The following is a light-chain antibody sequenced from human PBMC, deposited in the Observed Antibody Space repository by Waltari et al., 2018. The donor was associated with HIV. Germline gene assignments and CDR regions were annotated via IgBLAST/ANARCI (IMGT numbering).Light chain of an antibody. Sequence: DIVMTQSPLSLAVTPGEPASISCRSSQSLLYNNAYNYLDWYLQKPGQSPQLLIYLGSTRASGVPDRFSGGGSGTEFTLKISRVEAEDVGVYYCMQALQTPNTFGQGTKLEIK. CDR3: MQALQTPNT. J-gene: IGKJ2*01. CDR2: LGS. V-gene: IGKV2-28*01. CDR1: QSLLYNNAYNY.